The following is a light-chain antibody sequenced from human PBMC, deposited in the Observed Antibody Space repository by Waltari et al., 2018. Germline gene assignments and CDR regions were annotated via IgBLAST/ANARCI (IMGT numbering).Light chain of an antibody. CDR3: QQGSTFPPT. V-gene: IGKV1-12*01. CDR1: QDISSA. Sequence: EIQMTQSPSSVSASVGDRVTITCRAGQDISSALAWYQQKPGQAPNLLLYAVSSLQRGVPSRFSGSGSGTDFTLTISSLQPADLATYYCQQGSTFPPTFGQGTKVEIK. CDR2: AVS. J-gene: IGKJ1*01.